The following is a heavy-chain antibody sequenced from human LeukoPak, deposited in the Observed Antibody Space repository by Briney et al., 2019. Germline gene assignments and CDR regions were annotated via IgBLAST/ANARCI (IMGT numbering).Heavy chain of an antibody. D-gene: IGHD6-19*01. CDR2: IWYDGSDK. V-gene: IGHV3-33*01. J-gene: IGHJ4*02. CDR1: GFAFSSYG. Sequence: PGGSLGSSGAVSGFAFSSYGMHWVRQAPGKGLEWVAIIWYDGSDKYYGDSVKGRFTISRDNSKNTLYLQMNSLRAEDTAVYYCTILAVASYFDYWGQGTLVTVSS. CDR3: TILAVASYFDY.